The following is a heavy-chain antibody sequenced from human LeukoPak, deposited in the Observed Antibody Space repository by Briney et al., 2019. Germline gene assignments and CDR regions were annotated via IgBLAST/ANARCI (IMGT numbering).Heavy chain of an antibody. D-gene: IGHD6-13*01. CDR2: IYYSGST. CDR1: GGSISSYY. V-gene: IGHV4-59*01. CDR3: AREGGYSSSWYREYYFDY. Sequence: PSETLSLTCTVSGGSISSYYWSWIRQPPGKGLEWVGYIYYSGSTNYDPSLKSRVTISVDTSKNQFSLKLSSVTAADTAVYYCAREGGYSSSWYREYYFDYWGQGTLVTVSS. J-gene: IGHJ4*02.